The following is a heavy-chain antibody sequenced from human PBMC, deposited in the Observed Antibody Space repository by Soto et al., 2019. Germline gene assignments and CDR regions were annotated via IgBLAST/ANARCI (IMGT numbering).Heavy chain of an antibody. J-gene: IGHJ5*02. CDR1: GGSISSGDYY. Sequence: QVQLRESGPGLVKPSQTLSLTCTVSGGSISSGDYYWSWIRQPPGKGLEWIGYIYYSGSTYYNPSLKSRVTISVDTSKNQFSLKLSSVTAADTAVYYCARVPTSIAAAANWFDPWGQGTLVTVSS. V-gene: IGHV4-30-4*01. CDR3: ARVPTSIAAAANWFDP. CDR2: IYYSGST. D-gene: IGHD6-13*01.